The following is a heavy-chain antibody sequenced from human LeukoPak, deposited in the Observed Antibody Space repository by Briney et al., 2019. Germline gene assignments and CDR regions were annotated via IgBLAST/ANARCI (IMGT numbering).Heavy chain of an antibody. CDR2: ISGSGVST. D-gene: IGHD4-11*01. V-gene: IGHV3-23*01. Sequence: PGGSLRLSCAASGFTFSNFGMHWVRQAPGKGLEWVSAISGSGVSTYYSDSVKGRFTISRDNSKNTLYLQMNSLRADDTAVYYCAKGGSSYSEMDYWGQGTLVTVSS. CDR1: GFTFSNFG. CDR3: AKGGSSYSEMDY. J-gene: IGHJ4*02.